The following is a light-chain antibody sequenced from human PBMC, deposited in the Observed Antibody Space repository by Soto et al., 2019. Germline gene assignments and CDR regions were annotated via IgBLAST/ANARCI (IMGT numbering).Light chain of an antibody. CDR3: QQRGDWPLS. CDR1: QSVGTY. V-gene: IGKV3-11*01. J-gene: IGKJ4*01. CDR2: DAS. Sequence: EIVLTQSPATLSLSPGERATLSCRASQSVGTYLSWHQQRPGQAPRLLIYDASTRATGVPGRFSGSGSGTDFTLTISSLEPEDYAVYYCQQRGDWPLSFGGGTKVEIK.